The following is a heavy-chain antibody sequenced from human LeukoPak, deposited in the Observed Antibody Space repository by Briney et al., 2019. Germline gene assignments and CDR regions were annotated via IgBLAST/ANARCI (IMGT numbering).Heavy chain of an antibody. Sequence: SETLSLTCTVSDDSISDYYRGWLRQPPGKGLEWIGYFYNSGRSTYNPSLKSRVTISADTSKNHFSLKLNSVTTADTAVYYCTRGAGWLIDYWGQGILVTVSS. J-gene: IGHJ4*02. CDR2: FYNSGRS. V-gene: IGHV4-59*01. D-gene: IGHD3-16*01. CDR3: TRGAGWLIDY. CDR1: DDSISDYY.